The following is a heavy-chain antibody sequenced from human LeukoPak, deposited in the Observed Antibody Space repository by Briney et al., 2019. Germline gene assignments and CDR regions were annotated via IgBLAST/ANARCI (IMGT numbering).Heavy chain of an antibody. Sequence: KSSETLSLTCTVSGGSISSYYWSWIRQPPGKGLEWIGYIYYSGSTNYNPSLKSRVTISVDTSKNQFSLKLSSVTAADTAVYYRARKMGIGYGYARNYFDYWGQGTLVTVSS. CDR3: ARKMGIGYGYARNYFDY. J-gene: IGHJ4*02. CDR1: GGSISSYY. D-gene: IGHD5-18*01. V-gene: IGHV4-59*01. CDR2: IYYSGST.